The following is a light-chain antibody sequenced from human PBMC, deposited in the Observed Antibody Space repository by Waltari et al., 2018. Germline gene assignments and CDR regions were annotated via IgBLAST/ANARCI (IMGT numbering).Light chain of an antibody. V-gene: IGKV1-17*03. CDR1: PTITSY. CDR3: QQHNSHPPK. Sequence: DIQMTQSPSSLSASVGHIVTITCLASPTITSYLAWYQQKPGKVPKIVSYAGSSLESWVPLRVRGSGYGTEFTITISSLQPEDFATYYCQQHNSHPPKFGQGTKVEIK. CDR2: AGS. J-gene: IGKJ1*01.